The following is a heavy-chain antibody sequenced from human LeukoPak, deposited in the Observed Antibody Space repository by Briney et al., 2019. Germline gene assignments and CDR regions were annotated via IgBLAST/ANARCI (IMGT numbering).Heavy chain of an antibody. J-gene: IGHJ4*02. V-gene: IGHV6-1*01. CDR2: TYQRSKWYN. CDR1: GDSVSSNGAA. Sequence: SQTLSVTCAISGDSVSSNGAAWNWIRQSPSRGLEWLGRTYQRSKWYNDYAVSVKSRITINPDISKNQFSLQLNSVTPEDTAVYYCARSPSPYSSGWYFDYWGQGTLVTVSS. CDR3: ARSPSPYSSGWYFDY. D-gene: IGHD6-19*01.